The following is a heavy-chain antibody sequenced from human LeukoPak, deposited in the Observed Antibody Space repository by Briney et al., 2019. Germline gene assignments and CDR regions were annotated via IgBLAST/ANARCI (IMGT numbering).Heavy chain of an antibody. J-gene: IGHJ3*02. V-gene: IGHV4-59*01. CDR3: ARDAKYYDILTGYYNVYAFDI. Sequence: PSETLSLTCTVSGDSISSYYWSWIRLAPGKGLEWIGNIHNIVNINYNPALKSRVTISVDTSKNQFSLKLSSVTAADTAVYYCARDAKYYDILTGYYNVYAFDIWGQGTMVTVSS. CDR1: GDSISSYY. D-gene: IGHD3-9*01. CDR2: IHNIVNI.